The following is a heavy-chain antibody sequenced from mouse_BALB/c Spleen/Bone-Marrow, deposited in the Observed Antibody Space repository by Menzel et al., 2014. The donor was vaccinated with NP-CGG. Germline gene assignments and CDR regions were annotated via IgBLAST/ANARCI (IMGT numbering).Heavy chain of an antibody. CDR1: GYAFSSSW. D-gene: IGHD1-1*01. CDR2: IYPGDGDT. J-gene: IGHJ2*01. V-gene: IGHV1-82*01. CDR3: ARDYYGSSYDY. Sequence: VQLQQSGLELVKPGASVKISCKASGYAFSSSWMNWVKQRPGQGLEWIGRIYPGDGDTNYNGKFKGKATLTADKSSSTAYMQLSSLTSVDSAVYFCARDYYGSSYDYWGQGTTLTVSS.